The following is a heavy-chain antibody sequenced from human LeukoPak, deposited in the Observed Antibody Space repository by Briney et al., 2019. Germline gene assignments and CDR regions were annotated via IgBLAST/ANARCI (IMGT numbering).Heavy chain of an antibody. V-gene: IGHV4-39*01. J-gene: IGHJ5*02. D-gene: IGHD3-22*01. Sequence: SETLSLPCTVSGGAMSSSSYYWGWIRQPRGKGLEWIGCIYYSGSTYYNPYLKRRVIISVDTSKKQFSLKLSSVTAADTAVYYCARQAGWDYYDSSGYRYWFDPWGQGTLVTVSS. CDR3: ARQAGWDYYDSSGYRYWFDP. CDR1: GGAMSSSSYY. CDR2: IYYSGST.